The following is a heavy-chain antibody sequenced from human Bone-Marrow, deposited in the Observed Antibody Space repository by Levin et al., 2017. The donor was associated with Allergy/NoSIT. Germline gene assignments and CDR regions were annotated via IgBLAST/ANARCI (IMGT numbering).Heavy chain of an antibody. D-gene: IGHD4-17*01. CDR2: FYFSGSA. CDR1: GGSIDSIVSQTHY. V-gene: IGHV4-39*01. Sequence: SQTLSLTCAVSGGSIDSIVSQTHYGGWVRQFPGRGLEWIGSFYFSGSAYYNPSLKSRVTLSVDKSKRQLSLNLASLTAADTAVYYCVRGDYDVRRSLCFVIWGQGAMVTVSP. J-gene: IGHJ3*02. CDR3: VRGDYDVRRSLCFVI.